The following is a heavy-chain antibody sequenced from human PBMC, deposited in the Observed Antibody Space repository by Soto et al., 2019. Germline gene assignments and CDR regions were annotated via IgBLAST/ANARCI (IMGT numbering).Heavy chain of an antibody. V-gene: IGHV4-30-4*01. CDR3: ARVGYGSGSNFYVVDF. D-gene: IGHD3-10*01. J-gene: IGHJ6*02. Sequence: SATLALTCTVSGGTLSNGDYYWSWIRPPPGKGLEWIGYIYYSGSTYYNPSLKSRVTISEDTSKNQFSLKLSSLTAADTAVYYGARVGYGSGSNFYVVDFWGQGTTVTVSS. CDR2: IYYSGST. CDR1: GGTLSNGDYY.